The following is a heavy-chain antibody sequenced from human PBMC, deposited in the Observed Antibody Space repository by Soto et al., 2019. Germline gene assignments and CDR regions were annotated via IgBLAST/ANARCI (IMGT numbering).Heavy chain of an antibody. J-gene: IGHJ5*02. CDR1: GFTFTSYG. CDR2: ISAYNGET. CDR3: ARDGTVIRARIWLDL. V-gene: IGHV1-18*01. D-gene: IGHD1-26*01. Sequence: ASVKVCGKASGFTFTSYGVTWVRQAPGQGLEWMGWISAYNGETNYAQNFQGRVTITTDTSTRTAYMEVRSQRSDDTAVYYCARDGTVIRARIWLDLWVHGTQVTVCS.